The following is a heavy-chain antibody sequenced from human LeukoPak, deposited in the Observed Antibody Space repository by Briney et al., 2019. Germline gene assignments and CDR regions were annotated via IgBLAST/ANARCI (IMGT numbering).Heavy chain of an antibody. CDR3: ARENGYSGYDDFDY. V-gene: IGHV4-34*01. D-gene: IGHD5-12*01. Sequence: SETLSLTCAVYGGSFSGYYWSWIRQPPGKGLEWIGEINYSGSTNYNPSLKSRVTISVDTSKNQFSLKLSSVTAADTAVYYCARENGYSGYDDFDYWGQGTLVTVSS. CDR2: INYSGST. J-gene: IGHJ4*02. CDR1: GGSFSGYY.